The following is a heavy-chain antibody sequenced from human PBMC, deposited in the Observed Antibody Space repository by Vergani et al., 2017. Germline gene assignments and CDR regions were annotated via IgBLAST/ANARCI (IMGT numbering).Heavy chain of an antibody. V-gene: IGHV5-51*01. CDR2: IYPGDSDT. J-gene: IGHJ4*02. CDR3: ARQPTYYYDSSGYPL. CDR1: GYSFTSYW. Sequence: EVQLVQSGAEVKKPGESLKISCKGSGYSFTSYWIGWVRQMPGKGLEWMGIIYPGDSDTRYSPSFQGQVTISADKSISTAYLQWSSLKASDTAMYYCARQPTYYYDSSGYPLWGQGTLVTVSS. D-gene: IGHD3-22*01.